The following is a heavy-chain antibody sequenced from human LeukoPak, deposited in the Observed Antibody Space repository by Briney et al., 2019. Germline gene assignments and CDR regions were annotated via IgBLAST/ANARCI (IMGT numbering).Heavy chain of an antibody. D-gene: IGHD3-22*01. Sequence: ASVKVSCKASGYTFTGYYMHWVRQAPGQGLEWMGWINPNSGGTNYAQKFQGRVTMTRDTSISTAYMELSRLRSEDTAVYYCARDLITMIYSPPRYWGQGTLVTVSS. J-gene: IGHJ4*02. CDR1: GYTFTGYY. CDR3: ARDLITMIYSPPRY. V-gene: IGHV1-2*02. CDR2: INPNSGGT.